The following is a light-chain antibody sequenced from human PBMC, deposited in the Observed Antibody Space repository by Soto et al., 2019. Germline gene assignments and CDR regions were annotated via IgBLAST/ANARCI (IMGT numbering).Light chain of an antibody. Sequence: AIQMTQSPSALSASFAYRFTITCLASQGIRNDLGWYQQEPGKAPKLLIYAASSLESGVPSRFSGSGSGTDFTLTISSLQPEDFATYYCLQDYNYPWTFGQGTKVDI. CDR3: LQDYNYPWT. CDR2: AAS. V-gene: IGKV1-6*01. CDR1: QGIRND. J-gene: IGKJ1*01.